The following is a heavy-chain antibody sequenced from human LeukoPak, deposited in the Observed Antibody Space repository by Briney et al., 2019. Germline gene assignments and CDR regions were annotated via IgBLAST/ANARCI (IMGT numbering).Heavy chain of an antibody. V-gene: IGHV1-69*13. Sequence: ASVKVSCKASGGTFSSYAISWVRQAPGQGLEWMGGIIPIFGTANYAQKFQGRVTITADESTSTAYMELSSLRSEDTAVYYCAVTLFDSSGYFDYWGQGTLVTVSS. J-gene: IGHJ4*02. CDR2: IIPIFGTA. D-gene: IGHD3-22*01. CDR1: GGTFSSYA. CDR3: AVTLFDSSGYFDY.